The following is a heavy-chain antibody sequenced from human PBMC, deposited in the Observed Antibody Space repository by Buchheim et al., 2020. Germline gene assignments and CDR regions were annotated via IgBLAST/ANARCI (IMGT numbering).Heavy chain of an antibody. CDR3: ARHYSSGYYLAYFDY. V-gene: IGHV4-39*01. CDR2: IYYSGST. D-gene: IGHD3-22*01. J-gene: IGHJ4*02. CDR1: GGSISSSSYY. Sequence: QLQLQKSGPGLVKPSETLSLTCTVSGGSISSSSYYWGWIRQPPGKGLEWIGSIYYSGSTYYNPSLKSRVTISVDTSKNQFSLKLSSVTAADTAVYYCARHYSSGYYLAYFDYWGQGTL.